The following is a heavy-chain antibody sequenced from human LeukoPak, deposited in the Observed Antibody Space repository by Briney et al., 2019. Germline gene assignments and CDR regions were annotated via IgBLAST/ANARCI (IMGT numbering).Heavy chain of an antibody. Sequence: GGSLRPSCTASGLSLNNYAMSWVRQVPGKGLEWVSASSSSDDGKWYAESVRGRFTISRDTSKNTLYLQMNSLRAEDTAVYYCAKGLRYFLFDYWGQGTLVTVSS. CDR1: GLSLNNYA. CDR2: SSSSDDGK. CDR3: AKGLRYFLFDY. J-gene: IGHJ4*02. V-gene: IGHV3-23*01. D-gene: IGHD3-9*01.